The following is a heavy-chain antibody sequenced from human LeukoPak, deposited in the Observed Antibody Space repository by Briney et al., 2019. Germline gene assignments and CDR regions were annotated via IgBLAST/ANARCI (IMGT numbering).Heavy chain of an antibody. Sequence: GGSLRLSCAASGFTFSSYAMHWVRQAPGQGLDWVSFIRHDGSIKYYSDSVKGRFTISRDNSKNTLYLQMNSLRTEDTAVYYCARGDCSGDCYHPLYYWGQGSLVTVSS. CDR2: IRHDGSIK. CDR3: ARGDCSGDCYHPLYY. CDR1: GFTFSSYA. J-gene: IGHJ4*02. V-gene: IGHV3-30*02. D-gene: IGHD2-21*02.